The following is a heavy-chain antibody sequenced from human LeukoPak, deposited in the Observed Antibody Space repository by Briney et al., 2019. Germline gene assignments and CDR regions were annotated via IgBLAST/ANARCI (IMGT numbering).Heavy chain of an antibody. CDR3: TRDQT. Sequence: GGSLRLSCVGALGSHWMGWVRQAPGKGLEWVANIKVDGSQKYYMDSVKGRFTISRDNAKSSLLLQMNNLRVEDTAVYYCTRDQTWGQGTLVTVSS. CDR2: IKVDGSQK. V-gene: IGHV3-7*01. CDR1: LGSHW. J-gene: IGHJ4*02.